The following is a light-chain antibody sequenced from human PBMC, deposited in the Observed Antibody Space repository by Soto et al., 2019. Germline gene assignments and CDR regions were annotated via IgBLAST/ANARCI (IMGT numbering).Light chain of an antibody. CDR2: DAS. CDR3: QQYGDWPGA. CDR1: QSVGSK. J-gene: IGKJ4*01. V-gene: IGKV3D-15*01. Sequence: EIVMTQSPPTLSVSPGGRATLSCRASQSVGSKLAWYRQRPGQAPRLLIYDASNRATGIPARFSGSGSGTEFSLTISSLQSEDFAVYSCQQYGDWPGAFGGGTKVDI.